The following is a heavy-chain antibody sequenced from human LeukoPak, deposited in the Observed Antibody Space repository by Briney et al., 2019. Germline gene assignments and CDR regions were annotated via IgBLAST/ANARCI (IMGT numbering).Heavy chain of an antibody. J-gene: IGHJ4*02. V-gene: IGHV1-46*01. Sequence: SVKVSCKASGYTFTSYYMHWVRQAPGQGLEWMGIINPSGGSTSYAQKFQGRVTMTRDTSTSTVYMELSSLRSEDTAVYYCARDLPDYYDSSGYYLGYWGQGTLVTVSS. D-gene: IGHD3-22*01. CDR3: ARDLPDYYDSSGYYLGY. CDR2: INPSGGST. CDR1: GYTFTSYY.